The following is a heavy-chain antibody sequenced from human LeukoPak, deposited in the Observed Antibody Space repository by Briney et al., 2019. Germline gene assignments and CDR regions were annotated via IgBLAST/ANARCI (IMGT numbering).Heavy chain of an antibody. CDR3: AKEVDTAIFLIDY. D-gene: IGHD5-18*01. Sequence: QSGGSLRLSCAASGFTLSSYGMHWVRQASGKGLEWVALISYDGSNKYYADSVKGRFTISRDNSKNTLYLQMNSLRAEDTAVYYCAKEVDTAIFLIDYWGQGTLVTVSS. CDR2: ISYDGSNK. V-gene: IGHV3-30*18. J-gene: IGHJ4*02. CDR1: GFTLSSYG.